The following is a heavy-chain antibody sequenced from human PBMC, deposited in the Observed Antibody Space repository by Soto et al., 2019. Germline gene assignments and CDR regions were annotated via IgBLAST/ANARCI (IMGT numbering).Heavy chain of an antibody. CDR3: ARDWRLANDVSDALDI. CDR1: GYTFTSYG. V-gene: IGHV1-18*01. J-gene: IGHJ3*02. CDR2: ISAYNGNT. Sequence: GASVKVSCTASGYTFTSYGISWVRQAPGQGLEWMGWISAYNGNTNYAQKLQGRVTMTTDTSTSTAYMELRSLRSDDTAVYYCARDWRLANDVSDALDIWGQGTMVTVSS.